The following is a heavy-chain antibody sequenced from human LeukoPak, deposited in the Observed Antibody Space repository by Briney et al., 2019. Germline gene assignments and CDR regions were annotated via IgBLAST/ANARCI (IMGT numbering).Heavy chain of an antibody. CDR3: AKHYMGSYYNRGLDY. Sequence: SETLSLTCTVSGYSITSGYYWGWIRQPPGKGLEWIGSLYHSGNTYYNPSLKSRVTISVDTSKNQFSLKLSSVTAADTAVYYCAKHYMGSYYNRGLDYWGQGTLVTVSS. D-gene: IGHD3-10*01. J-gene: IGHJ4*02. CDR1: GYSITSGYY. CDR2: LYHSGNT. V-gene: IGHV4-38-2*02.